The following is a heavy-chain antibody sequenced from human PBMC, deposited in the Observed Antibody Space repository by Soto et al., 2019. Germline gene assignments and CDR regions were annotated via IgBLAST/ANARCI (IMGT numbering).Heavy chain of an antibody. Sequence: QVQLRESGPGLVMPSQTLSLTCTVSGDSISSGNKYWSWIRQPPGKGLEWIGYIFSSGTTYYNPSLKSRLTMSLDASQNQFSLKLNSLTDADTAVYFCARVPSPFDYYYAMDVWGHRTTVTVSS. CDR2: IFSSGTT. V-gene: IGHV4-30-4*01. CDR3: ARVPSPFDYYYAMDV. D-gene: IGHD3-16*01. J-gene: IGHJ6*02. CDR1: GDSISSGNKY.